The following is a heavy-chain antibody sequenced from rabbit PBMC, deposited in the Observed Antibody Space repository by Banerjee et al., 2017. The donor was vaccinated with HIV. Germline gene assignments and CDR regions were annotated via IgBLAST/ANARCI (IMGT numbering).Heavy chain of an antibody. CDR1: GFDFSSYG. CDR3: ARGVRGFNL. CDR2: ITYGGST. J-gene: IGHJ4*01. D-gene: IGHD4-1*01. Sequence: QEQLVESGGGLVQPGGSLKLSCKASGFDFSSYGVSWVRQAPGKGLEWIGYITYGGSTFYASGAKGRFTITSHNAQNTLYLQLNSLTAADTATYFCARGVRGFNLWGPGTLVTVS. V-gene: IGHV1S47*01.